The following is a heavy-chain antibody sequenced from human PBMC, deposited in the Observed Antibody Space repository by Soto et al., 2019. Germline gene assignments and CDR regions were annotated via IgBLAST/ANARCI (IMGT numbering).Heavy chain of an antibody. J-gene: IGHJ4*02. D-gene: IGHD1-26*01. CDR3: AREDILGARSFDY. Sequence: GSLRLSCVASVFTFSSYSVNWVRQAPGKGLEWVSYISSGSKTIYYADSVKGRFTVSRDNAKNSQFLQMNSLRDDDTAVYYCAREDILGARSFDYWGRGTLVTVSS. CDR2: ISSGSKTI. CDR1: VFTFSSYS. V-gene: IGHV3-48*02.